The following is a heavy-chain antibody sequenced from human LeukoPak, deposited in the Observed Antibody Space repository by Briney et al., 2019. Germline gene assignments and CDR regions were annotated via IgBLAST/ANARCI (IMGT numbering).Heavy chain of an antibody. CDR2: INYSGST. D-gene: IGHD3-22*01. CDR3: ARTYYYDSSCYD. J-gene: IGHJ4*02. V-gene: IGHV4-34*01. Sequence: ASETLSLTCAVYGGSFSGYYWSWIRQPPGKGLEWIGEINYSGSTNYNPSLKSRVTISVDTSKNQFSLKLSSVTAADTAVYYCARTYYYDSSCYDWGQGTLVTVSS. CDR1: GGSFSGYY.